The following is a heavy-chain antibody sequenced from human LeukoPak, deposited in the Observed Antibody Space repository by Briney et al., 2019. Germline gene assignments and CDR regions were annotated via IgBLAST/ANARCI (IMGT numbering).Heavy chain of an antibody. Sequence: GGSLRLSCAASGFTFSSYGMHWVRQAPGKGLEWVAFIRYDGSNKYYADSVKGRFTISRDNAKNSLYLQMNSLRAEDTAVYYCAKKYNTGLDPWGQGTLVTVSS. J-gene: IGHJ5*02. V-gene: IGHV3-30*02. D-gene: IGHD1-14*01. CDR3: AKKYNTGLDP. CDR2: IRYDGSNK. CDR1: GFTFSSYG.